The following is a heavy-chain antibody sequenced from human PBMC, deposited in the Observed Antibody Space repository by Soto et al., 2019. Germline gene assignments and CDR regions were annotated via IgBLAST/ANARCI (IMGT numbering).Heavy chain of an antibody. CDR1: GGSISSGGYS. CDR3: ARGDTATSGDAFDI. Sequence: QLQLQESGSGLVKPSQTLSLTCAVSGGSISSGGYSWSWIRQPPGKGLEWIGYIYHSGSTYYNPSLKSRVAISVDRSKNQFSLKLSSVTAADTAVYYCARGDTATSGDAFDIWGQGTMVTVSS. J-gene: IGHJ3*02. V-gene: IGHV4-30-2*01. D-gene: IGHD5-18*01. CDR2: IYHSGST.